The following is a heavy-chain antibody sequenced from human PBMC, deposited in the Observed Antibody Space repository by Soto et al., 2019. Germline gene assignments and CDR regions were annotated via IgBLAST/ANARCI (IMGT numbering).Heavy chain of an antibody. CDR3: ARFVVRITMVRGVISPLTRRDY. V-gene: IGHV3-74*01. D-gene: IGHD3-10*01. CDR1: GFTFSSYW. CDR2: INSDGSST. J-gene: IGHJ4*02. Sequence: GGSLRLSCAASGFTFSSYWMHWVRQAPGKGLVWVSRINSDGSSTSYADSVKGRFTISRDNAKNTLYLQMNSLRAEDTAVYYCARFVVRITMVRGVISPLTRRDYWGQGTLVTVSS.